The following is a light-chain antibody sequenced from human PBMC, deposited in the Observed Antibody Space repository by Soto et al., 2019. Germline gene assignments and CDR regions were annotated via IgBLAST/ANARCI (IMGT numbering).Light chain of an antibody. CDR3: QSYDSSLSGWV. V-gene: IGLV1-40*01. J-gene: IGLJ1*01. Sequence: QSVLTQPPSVXXAPXXXXTISCTGSSSNIGAGYDVHWYQQLPGTAPKLLIYGNSNRPSGVPDRFSGSKSGTSASLAITGLQAEDEADYYCQSYDSSLSGWVFGTGTKLTVL. CDR2: GNS. CDR1: SSNIGAGYD.